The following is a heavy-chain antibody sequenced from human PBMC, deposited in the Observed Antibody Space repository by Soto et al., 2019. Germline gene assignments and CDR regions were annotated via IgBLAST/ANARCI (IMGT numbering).Heavy chain of an antibody. J-gene: IGHJ4*02. D-gene: IGHD2-15*01. CDR2: IWYVGSNK. CDR3: ARSKYCSGGSCYSNFDY. Sequence: GGSLRLSCAASGFTFSSYGMHWVRQAPGKGLEWVAVIWYVGSNKYYADSVKGRFTISRDNSKNTPYLQMNSLRAEDTAVYYCARSKYCSGGSCYSNFDYWGQGTLVTVSS. V-gene: IGHV3-33*01. CDR1: GFTFSSYG.